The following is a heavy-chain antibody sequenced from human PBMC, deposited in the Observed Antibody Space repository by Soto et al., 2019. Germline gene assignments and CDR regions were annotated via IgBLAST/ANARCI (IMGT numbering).Heavy chain of an antibody. Sequence: TWETLSLTCTVSGGSISSGDYYWSWIRQPPGKGLEWIGYIYYSGSTYYNPSLKSRVTISVDTSKNQFSLKLSSVTAADTAVYYCARVLRVGYCSSTSCPYFYGMDVWGQGTTVTVSS. CDR3: ARVLRVGYCSSTSCPYFYGMDV. V-gene: IGHV4-30-4*01. D-gene: IGHD2-2*01. J-gene: IGHJ6*02. CDR2: IYYSGST. CDR1: GGSISSGDYY.